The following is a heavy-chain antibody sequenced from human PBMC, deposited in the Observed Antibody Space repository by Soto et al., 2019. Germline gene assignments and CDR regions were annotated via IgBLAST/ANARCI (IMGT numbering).Heavy chain of an antibody. CDR1: GFIFQDYA. V-gene: IGHV3-23*01. J-gene: IGHJ5*02. D-gene: IGHD3-3*01. CDR2: ITSSDDIT. Sequence: EVQLFESGGGFVESGGSLRLSCAASGFIFQDYAMSWVRQAPGKGLEWGSTITSSDDITYSADSVRGRVTISRDNSPNILFLLVTDLSVDDTATYYCAKGDSSGSFDHSRGYSTPDHWGLGTLVTVSS. CDR3: AKGDSSGSFDHSRGYSTPDH.